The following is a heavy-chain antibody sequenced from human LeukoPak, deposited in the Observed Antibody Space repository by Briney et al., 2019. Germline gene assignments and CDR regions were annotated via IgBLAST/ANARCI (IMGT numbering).Heavy chain of an antibody. J-gene: IGHJ4*02. D-gene: IGHD3-22*01. CDR1: GFTFSSYG. CDR3: ARPDYDSGGYYDY. V-gene: IGHV3-33*01. CDR2: ILYDGSNK. Sequence: GGSLRLSCAASGFTFSSYGMHWVRQAPGKGLDWVAGILYDGSNKYYADSVKGRFTISRDNSKNTLFLQMNSLSAEDTAVYYCARPDYDSGGYYDYWGQGTLVSVFS.